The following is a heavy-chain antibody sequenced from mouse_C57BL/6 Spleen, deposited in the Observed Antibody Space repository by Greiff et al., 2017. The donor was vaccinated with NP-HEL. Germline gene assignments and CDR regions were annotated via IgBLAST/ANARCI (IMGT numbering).Heavy chain of an antibody. CDR1: GFTFSSYT. CDR3: ARSYDYDGDYYAMDY. J-gene: IGHJ4*01. CDR2: ISGGGGNT. D-gene: IGHD2-4*01. Sequence: EVMLVESGGGLVKPGGSLKLSCAASGFTFSSYTMSWVRQTPEKRLEWVATISGGGGNTYYPDSVKGRFTISRDNAKNTLYLQMSSLRSEDTALYYCARSYDYDGDYYAMDYWGQGTSVTVSS. V-gene: IGHV5-9*01.